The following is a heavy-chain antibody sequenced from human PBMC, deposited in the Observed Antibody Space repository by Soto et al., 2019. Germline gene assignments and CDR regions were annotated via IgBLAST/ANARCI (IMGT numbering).Heavy chain of an antibody. CDR3: ARYSYAQGYFDY. J-gene: IGHJ4*02. CDR2: IYYSGST. CDR1: GGSISSGGYY. V-gene: IGHV4-31*03. Sequence: SETLSLTCTVSGGSISSGGYYWSWIRQHPGKGLEWIGYIYYSGSTYYNPSLKSRVTISVDTFKNQFTLKLSSVTAADTAVYYCARYSYAQGYFDYWGQGTLVTVSS. D-gene: IGHD5-18*01.